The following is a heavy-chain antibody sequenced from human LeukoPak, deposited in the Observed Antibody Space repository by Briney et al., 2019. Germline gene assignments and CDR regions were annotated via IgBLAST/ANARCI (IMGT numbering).Heavy chain of an antibody. Sequence: GGSLRLSCAASGFSFSNFAMSWVRQAPGKGLEGVSAIGVSGTTYYADSVKGRFTISRDSSKNTVYLQMNGLRDEDTAVYYCARQDTAGRYWGSDYWGQGTLVTVSS. CDR3: ARQDTAGRYWGSDY. V-gene: IGHV3-23*01. D-gene: IGHD7-27*01. J-gene: IGHJ4*02. CDR1: GFSFSNFA. CDR2: IGVSGTT.